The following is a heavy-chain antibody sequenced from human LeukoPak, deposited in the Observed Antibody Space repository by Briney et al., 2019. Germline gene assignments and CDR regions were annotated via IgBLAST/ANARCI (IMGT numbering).Heavy chain of an antibody. CDR1: GFTFSSYA. CDR3: AREVDYYYYYGMDV. D-gene: IGHD2-15*01. J-gene: IGHJ6*02. V-gene: IGHV3-30-3*01. Sequence: GGSLRLSCAASGFTFSSYAMHWVRQAPGKGLEWVAVISYDGSNKYYADSVKGRSTISRDNSKNTLYLQMNSLRAEDTAVYYCAREVDYYYYYGMDVWAKGPRSPSP. CDR2: ISYDGSNK.